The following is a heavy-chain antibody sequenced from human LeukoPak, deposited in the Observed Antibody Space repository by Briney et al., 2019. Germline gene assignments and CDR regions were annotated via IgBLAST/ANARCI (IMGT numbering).Heavy chain of an antibody. CDR3: ARDHRGYSYGSEQYHYYYMDV. D-gene: IGHD5-18*01. CDR1: GFTFSSYW. V-gene: IGHV3-7*01. J-gene: IGHJ6*03. Sequence: PGGSLRLSCAASGFTFSSYWMSWVRQAPGKGLEWVANIKQDGSEKYYVDSVKGRFTISRDNAKNSLYLQMNSLRAEDPAVYYCARDHRGYSYGSEQYHYYYMDVWGKGTTVTVSS. CDR2: IKQDGSEK.